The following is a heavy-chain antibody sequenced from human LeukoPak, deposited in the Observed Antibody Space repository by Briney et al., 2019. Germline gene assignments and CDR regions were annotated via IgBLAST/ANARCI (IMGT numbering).Heavy chain of an antibody. CDR1: GFTFSSYG. J-gene: IGHJ6*03. V-gene: IGHV3-30*02. CDR2: IRYDGSNK. CDR3: AKEGIHMHYYYMDV. D-gene: IGHD6-13*01. Sequence: GGSLRLSCAASGFTFSSYGMHWVRQAPGKGLEWVAFIRYDGSNKYYADSVKGRFTISRDNSKNTLYLQMNSLRAEDTAVYYCAKEGIHMHYYYMDVWGKGTTVTVSS.